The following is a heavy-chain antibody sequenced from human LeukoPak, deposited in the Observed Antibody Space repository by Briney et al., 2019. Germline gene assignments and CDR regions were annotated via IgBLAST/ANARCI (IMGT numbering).Heavy chain of an antibody. V-gene: IGHV3-9*01. CDR3: AKDTDYGPESDAFDI. J-gene: IGHJ3*02. Sequence: PGGSLRPSCAASGFTFDDYAMHWVRQAPGKGLEWVSGISWNSGSIGYADSVKGRFTISRDNAKSSLYLQMNSLRAEDTALYYCAKDTDYGPESDAFDIWGQGTMVTVSS. D-gene: IGHD4/OR15-4a*01. CDR1: GFTFDDYA. CDR2: ISWNSGSI.